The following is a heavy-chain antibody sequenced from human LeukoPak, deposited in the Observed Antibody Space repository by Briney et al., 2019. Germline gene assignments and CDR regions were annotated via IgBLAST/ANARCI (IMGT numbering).Heavy chain of an antibody. CDR2: INPDSGNT. V-gene: IGHV1-8*01. Sequence: ASVKVSFKASGYTFTSYDINWVRQAPGQGFDWMGWINPDSGNTGYVQKFQGRLTITRDASISTAYMELSSLRSEDTAFYYCTRVPYAYSQYWGQGTLVTVSS. CDR1: GYTFTSYD. CDR3: TRVPYAYSQY. J-gene: IGHJ1*01. D-gene: IGHD4-17*01.